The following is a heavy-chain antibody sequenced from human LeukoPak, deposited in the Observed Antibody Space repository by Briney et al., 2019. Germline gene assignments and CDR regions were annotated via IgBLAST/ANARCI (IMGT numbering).Heavy chain of an antibody. CDR1: GGSISSYY. Sequence: SETLSLTCTVSGGSISSYYWSWIRQPPGKGLEWIGYIYYSGSTNYNPSLKSRVTISVDTSKNQFSLKLSSVTAADTAVYYCARRYCSSTSCSYDAFDIWGQGTMVTVSS. CDR3: ARRYCSSTSCSYDAFDI. J-gene: IGHJ3*02. D-gene: IGHD2-2*01. V-gene: IGHV4-59*01. CDR2: IYYSGST.